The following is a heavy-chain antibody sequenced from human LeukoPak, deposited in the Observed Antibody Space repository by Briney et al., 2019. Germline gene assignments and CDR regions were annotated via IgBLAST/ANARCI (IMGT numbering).Heavy chain of an antibody. V-gene: IGHV4-59*01. D-gene: IGHD5-12*01. Sequence: SETLSLTCAVYGGSFSGYYWSWIRQPPEKGLEWIGYIYYSGSTKYNPSLKSRITISIDTSKNQFSLKLSSVTAADTAVYYCARVSWIYRGFDYWGQGTLVTVSS. CDR3: ARVSWIYRGFDY. CDR1: GGSFSGYY. J-gene: IGHJ4*02. CDR2: IYYSGST.